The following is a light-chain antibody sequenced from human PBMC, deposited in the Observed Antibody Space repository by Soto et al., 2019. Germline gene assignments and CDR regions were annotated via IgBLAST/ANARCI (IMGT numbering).Light chain of an antibody. Sequence: QSVLTQPASVSGSPGQSITISCTGTSSDVGSYDLVSWYQQHPGEAPKLLIYEVTERPSGVSIRFSGSKSDYTASLTISGLQAEDEADYYCSSYAGRGVGIFGGGTKLT. CDR1: SSDVGSYDL. CDR2: EVT. CDR3: SSYAGRGVGI. J-gene: IGLJ2*01. V-gene: IGLV2-23*02.